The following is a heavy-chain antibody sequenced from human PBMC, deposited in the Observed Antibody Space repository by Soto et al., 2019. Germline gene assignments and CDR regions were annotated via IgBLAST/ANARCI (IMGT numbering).Heavy chain of an antibody. Sequence: ASVKVSCKASGYTFTSYSMHWVRQAPGQRLEWMGWINVGNGNTKYSQNFQGRVTINQDTSASTAYMELSSLTSEDTAVYYCAREKWGSGSRWLDPWGQGTQVTVSS. CDR3: AREKWGSGSRWLDP. CDR2: INVGNGNT. D-gene: IGHD6-19*01. J-gene: IGHJ5*02. V-gene: IGHV1-3*01. CDR1: GYTFTSYS.